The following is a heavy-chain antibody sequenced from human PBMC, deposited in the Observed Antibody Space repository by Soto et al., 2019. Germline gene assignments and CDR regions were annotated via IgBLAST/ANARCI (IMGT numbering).Heavy chain of an antibody. D-gene: IGHD3-16*01. J-gene: IGHJ4*02. Sequence: GESLKISCKGSGYSFTSYWIGWVRQMPGKGLEWMGIIYPGDSDTRYSPSFQGQVTISADKSISTAYLQWSSLKASDTAMYYCARQGESYYDYIWVESPGYFDYWGQGTLVTVSS. CDR3: ARQGESYYDYIWVESPGYFDY. V-gene: IGHV5-51*01. CDR1: GYSFTSYW. CDR2: IYPGDSDT.